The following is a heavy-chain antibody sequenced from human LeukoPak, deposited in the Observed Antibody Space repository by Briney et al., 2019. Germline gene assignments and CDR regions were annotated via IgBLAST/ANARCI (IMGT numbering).Heavy chain of an antibody. CDR3: ASPSINWNFDY. D-gene: IGHD1-20*01. Sequence: RTSETLSLTCAVYGRSFSAYYWSGIRQPPGKGLQWIGEINHSGSTNYNPSLKSRVTISVDTSKNQFSLKLSSVTAADTAVYYCASPSINWNFDYWGQRTLVTVSS. J-gene: IGHJ4*02. CDR1: GRSFSAYY. CDR2: INHSGST. V-gene: IGHV4-34*01.